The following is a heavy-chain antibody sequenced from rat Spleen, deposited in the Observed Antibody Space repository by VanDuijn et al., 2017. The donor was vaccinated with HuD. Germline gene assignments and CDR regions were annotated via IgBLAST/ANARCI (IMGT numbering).Heavy chain of an antibody. V-gene: IGHV2-30*01. J-gene: IGHJ2*01. CDR1: GFSLTNYN. CDR2: IWTGGTT. Sequence: QVQLKESGPGLVQPSQTLSLTCTVSGFSLTNYNVPWVRQPSGKGLEWMGVIWTGGTTDYNSTLKSRLSINRDTSESQVFLKMNSLQTEDIATYYCARAPMGVRGSFFDYWGQGVTVTVSS. CDR3: ARAPMGVRGSFFDY. D-gene: IGHD1-7*01.